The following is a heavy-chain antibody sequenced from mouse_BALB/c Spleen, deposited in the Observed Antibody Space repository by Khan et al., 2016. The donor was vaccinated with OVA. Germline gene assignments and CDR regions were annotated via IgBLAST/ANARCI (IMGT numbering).Heavy chain of an antibody. CDR2: IDPEFGNT. CDR3: TRSELHYYGTYSMDY. V-gene: IGHV14-3*02. CDR1: GFNIKDTY. J-gene: IGHJ4*01. D-gene: IGHD1-2*01. Sequence: EVQLQESGAELVKPGASVKLSCTASGFNIKDTYIHWVKQRPEQGLEWIGRIDPEFGNTKYDPKFQDKSTIIADTSSNTVYLHLSSLTSDDTAVYFCTRSELHYYGTYSMDYWGQGISVTVSS.